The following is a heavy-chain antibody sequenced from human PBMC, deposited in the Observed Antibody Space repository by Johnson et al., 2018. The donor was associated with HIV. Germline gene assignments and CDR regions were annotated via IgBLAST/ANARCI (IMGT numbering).Heavy chain of an antibody. V-gene: IGHV3-23*04. CDR3: AKDPTTYYYDSSGYRTGGDAFDI. CDR2: ISGSGGST. J-gene: IGHJ3*02. Sequence: VQLVESGGGLVQPGGSLRLSCAASGFTFSSYAMSWVRQAPGKGLEWVSGISGSGGSTYYADSVKGRFTISRDNSKNTLSLQMNSLRAEDTAVYYCAKDPTTYYYDSSGYRTGGDAFDIWGQGTMVTVSS. CDR1: GFTFSSYA. D-gene: IGHD3-22*01.